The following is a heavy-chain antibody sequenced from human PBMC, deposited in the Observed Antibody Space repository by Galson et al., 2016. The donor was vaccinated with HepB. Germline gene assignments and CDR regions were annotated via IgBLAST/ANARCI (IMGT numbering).Heavy chain of an antibody. V-gene: IGHV3-23*01. CDR1: GFTFTTYA. D-gene: IGHD2-8*02. CDR2: VSGGGGST. Sequence: SLRLSCAASGFTFTTYAMTWVRQAPGKGLEWVSSVSGGGGSTYYADSVTGRFTISRDNSKNSVYLQMDSLRDEDTAIYYCAKDGRGTGGADYFDQWGQGALVSVSS. J-gene: IGHJ4*02. CDR3: AKDGRGTGGADYFDQ.